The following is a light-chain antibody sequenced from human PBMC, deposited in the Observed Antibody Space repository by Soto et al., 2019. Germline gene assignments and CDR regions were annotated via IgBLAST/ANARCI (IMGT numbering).Light chain of an antibody. CDR1: RTIAGY. CDR3: QQYDILPIT. CDR2: AAS. V-gene: IGKV1-33*01. J-gene: IGKJ5*01. Sequence: DIQLTRSPSSLWASVGDRVTLTCRASRTIAGYVNWYQQRPGEAPNLLIYAASSLQSGVPSRFSGSGAGTHFTFTISSLQTEDIGTYYCQQYDILPITCGQGTRLEIK.